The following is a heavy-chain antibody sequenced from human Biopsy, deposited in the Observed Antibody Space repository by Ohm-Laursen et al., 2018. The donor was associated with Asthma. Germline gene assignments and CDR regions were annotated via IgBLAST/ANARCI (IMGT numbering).Heavy chain of an antibody. D-gene: IGHD6-13*01. CDR2: ILFDGRKI. Sequence: SLRLSCSASGFTFSHYNMNWVRRAPGKGLEWVAQILFDGRKINYPDSVKGRFTISRDNSKNMVYLQMNSLRPEDTAVYYCAKDRVAGRSYYFDYWGQGSLVSFSS. V-gene: IGHV3-30*18. J-gene: IGHJ4*02. CDR1: GFTFSHYN. CDR3: AKDRVAGRSYYFDY.